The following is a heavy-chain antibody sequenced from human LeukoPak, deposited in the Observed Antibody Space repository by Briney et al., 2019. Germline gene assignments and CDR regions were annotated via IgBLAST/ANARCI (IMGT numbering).Heavy chain of an antibody. V-gene: IGHV4-34*01. D-gene: IGHD3-10*01. CDR1: GGSFSGYY. Sequence: PSETLSLTCAVYGGSFSGYYWSWIRQPPGKGLEWIGEINHSGSTNYNPSLKSRVTISVDTSKNQFSLKLSSVTAADTAVYYCARGSFYMVRGVIMDSSGYYYFDYWGQGTLVTVSS. J-gene: IGHJ4*02. CDR3: ARGSFYMVRGVIMDSSGYYYFDY. CDR2: INHSGST.